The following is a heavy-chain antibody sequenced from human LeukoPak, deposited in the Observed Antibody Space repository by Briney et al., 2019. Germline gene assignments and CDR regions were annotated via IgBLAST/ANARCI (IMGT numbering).Heavy chain of an antibody. CDR1: TFTFSSYS. CDR3: ARVEPWGSDENDY. D-gene: IGHD6-25*01. Sequence: PGGSLRLSCAASTFTFSSYSMHWVRQAPGKGLEWVAVISYDGSNKYYADSVKGRFTISRDNSKNTLYLQMNSLRAEDTAVYYCARVEPWGSDENDYWGQGTLVTVSS. CDR2: ISYDGSNK. J-gene: IGHJ4*02. V-gene: IGHV3-30*04.